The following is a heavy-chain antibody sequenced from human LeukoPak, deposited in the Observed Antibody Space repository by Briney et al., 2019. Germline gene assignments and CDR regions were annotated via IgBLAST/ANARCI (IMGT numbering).Heavy chain of an antibody. Sequence: PGGSLRLSCAGSGFTFSDYEMNWVRQAPGKGLEWLSYISGSGSTIYYADSVKGRFTIFRDNAKNSLYLQMNSLRAEDTALYSCARGVWGRHFDHWGQGALVTVSP. J-gene: IGHJ4*02. CDR1: GFTFSDYE. D-gene: IGHD3-16*01. CDR2: ISGSGSTI. CDR3: ARGVWGRHFDH. V-gene: IGHV3-48*03.